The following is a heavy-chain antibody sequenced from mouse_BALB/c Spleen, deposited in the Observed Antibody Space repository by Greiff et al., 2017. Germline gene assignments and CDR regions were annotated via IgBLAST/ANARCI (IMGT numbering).Heavy chain of an antibody. CDR1: GYTFTSYW. CDR2: IYPGNSDT. D-gene: IGHD4-1*01. Sequence: EVQLQQSGTVLARPGASVKMSCKASGYTFTSYWMHWVKQRPGQGLEWIGAIYPGNSDTSYNQKFKGKAKLTAVTSTSTAYMELSSLTNEDSAVYYCTIANWAYYFDYWGQGTTLTVSS. J-gene: IGHJ2*01. CDR3: TIANWAYYFDY. V-gene: IGHV1-5*01.